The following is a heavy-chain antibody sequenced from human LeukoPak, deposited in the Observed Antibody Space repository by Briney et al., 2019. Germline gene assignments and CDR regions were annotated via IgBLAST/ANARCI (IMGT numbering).Heavy chain of an antibody. V-gene: IGHV4-4*08. D-gene: IGHD6-13*01. Sequence: PSETLSLTCTVSGGSISSYYWSWIRQPPGKGLEWIGRIYTSGSTNYNPSLKSRVTISVDTSKNQFSLKLSSVTAADTAVYYCARDRFTVYSSSWYGAFDIWGQGTMVTVSS. CDR1: GGSISSYY. J-gene: IGHJ3*02. CDR3: ARDRFTVYSSSWYGAFDI. CDR2: IYTSGST.